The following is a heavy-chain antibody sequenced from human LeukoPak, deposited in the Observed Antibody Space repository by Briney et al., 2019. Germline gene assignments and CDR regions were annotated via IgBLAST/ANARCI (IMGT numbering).Heavy chain of an antibody. V-gene: IGHV3-74*01. J-gene: IGHJ4*02. CDR2: INSDGSST. Sequence: GGSLRLSCAASGFTFSSYWMHWVRQAPGKGLAWVSRINSDGSSTSYADSVKGRFTISRDNAKNTLYLQMNSLRAEGTAVYYCARDPTYDILTGYTDYWGQGTLVTVSS. CDR3: ARDPTYDILTGYTDY. CDR1: GFTFSSYW. D-gene: IGHD3-9*01.